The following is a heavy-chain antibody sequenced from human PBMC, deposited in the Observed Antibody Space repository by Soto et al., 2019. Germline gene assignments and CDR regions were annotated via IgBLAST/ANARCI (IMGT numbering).Heavy chain of an antibody. CDR3: ARGHIVVVPAAIRNWFDP. V-gene: IGHV4-34*01. CDR1: GGSFSGYY. CDR2: INHSGST. J-gene: IGHJ5*02. D-gene: IGHD2-2*02. Sequence: PLETLSLTCAVYGGSFSGYYWSWIRQPPGKGLEWIGEINHSGSTNYNPSLKSRVTISVDTSRNQFSLKLSSVTAADTAVYYCARGHIVVVPAAIRNWFDPWGQGTLVTVS.